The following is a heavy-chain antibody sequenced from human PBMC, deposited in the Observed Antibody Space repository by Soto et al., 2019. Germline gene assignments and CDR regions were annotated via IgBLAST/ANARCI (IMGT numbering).Heavy chain of an antibody. CDR3: ARDAGGAGDY. V-gene: IGHV1-69*13. CDR2: IIPIFGTA. Sequence: AASVKVSCKASGGTFSSYAISWVRQAPGQGLEWMGGIIPIFGTANYAQKFQGRVTITADESTSTAYMELSSLRSEDTAVYYCARDAGGAGDYWGQGTLVTVSS. D-gene: IGHD1-1*01. J-gene: IGHJ4*02. CDR1: GGTFSSYA.